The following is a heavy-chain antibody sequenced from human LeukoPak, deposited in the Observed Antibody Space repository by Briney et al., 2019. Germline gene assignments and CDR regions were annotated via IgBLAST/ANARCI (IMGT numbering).Heavy chain of an antibody. CDR2: ISSSGSTI. CDR3: ASGLRFLEWLGAFDI. D-gene: IGHD3-3*01. Sequence: GVSLRLSCAASGFTFSDYYMSWIRQAPGKGLEWVSYISSSGSTIYYADSVKGRFTISRDNAKNSLYLQMNSLRAEDTAVYYCASGLRFLEWLGAFDIWGQGTMVTVSS. CDR1: GFTFSDYY. J-gene: IGHJ3*02. V-gene: IGHV3-11*04.